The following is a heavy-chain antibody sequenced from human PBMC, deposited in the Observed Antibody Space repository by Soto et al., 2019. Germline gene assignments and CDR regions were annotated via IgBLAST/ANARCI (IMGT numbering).Heavy chain of an antibody. CDR1: GYTFTNYD. CDR3: ASWAGYSK. CDR2: MRPNNGNT. D-gene: IGHD3-9*01. Sequence: QVQLVQSGAEVKKPGASVKVSCKASGYTFTNYDINWVRQATGQGLEWMGWMRPNNGNTGCAQKFQGRVTMTRNTSINTAYMELSSLRSEDTAVYYCASWAGYSKWGQGTLVTVSS. V-gene: IGHV1-8*01. J-gene: IGHJ4*02.